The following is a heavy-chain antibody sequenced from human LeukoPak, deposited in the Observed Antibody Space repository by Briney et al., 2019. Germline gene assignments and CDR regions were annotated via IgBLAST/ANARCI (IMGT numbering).Heavy chain of an antibody. Sequence: PGRSLRLSCAASGFTFSSYAMHWVRQAPGKGLEWVAVISYDGSNKYYADSVKGRFTISRDNSKNTLYLQMNSLRAEDTAVYYCARDHCSSTSCYTGAFDYWGQGTLVTVSS. CDR1: GFTFSSYA. D-gene: IGHD2-2*02. CDR3: ARDHCSSTSCYTGAFDY. CDR2: ISYDGSNK. V-gene: IGHV3-30-3*01. J-gene: IGHJ4*02.